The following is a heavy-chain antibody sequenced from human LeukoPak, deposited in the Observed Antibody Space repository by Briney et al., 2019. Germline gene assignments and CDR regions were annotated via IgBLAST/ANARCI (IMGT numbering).Heavy chain of an antibody. D-gene: IGHD1-26*01. CDR3: ARYSGSYYNFDY. V-gene: IGHV4-59*01. Sequence: SETLSLTCTVSGGFISSYYWSWIRQPPGKGLEWIGYIYYSGSTNYNPSLKSRVTISVDTSKNQFSLKLSSVTAADTAVYYCARYSGSYYNFDYWGQGTLVTVSS. CDR2: IYYSGST. CDR1: GGFISSYY. J-gene: IGHJ4*02.